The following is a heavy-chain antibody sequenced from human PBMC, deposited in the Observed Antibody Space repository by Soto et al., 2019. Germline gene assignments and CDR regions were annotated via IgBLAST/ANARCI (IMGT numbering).Heavy chain of an antibody. V-gene: IGHV4-39*01. Sequence: PPETLRVTYTVSGGSISSSSYYWGWIRQPPGEGLEWIGSIYYSGSTYYNPSLKSRVTISVDTSRNQFSLKLSSVTAADTAVYYCARLCLLRGSSLSGYFPYW. D-gene: IGHD6-6*01. CDR2: IYYSGST. CDR3: ARLCLLRGSSLSGYFPY. J-gene: IGHJ4*01. CDR1: GGSISSSSYY.